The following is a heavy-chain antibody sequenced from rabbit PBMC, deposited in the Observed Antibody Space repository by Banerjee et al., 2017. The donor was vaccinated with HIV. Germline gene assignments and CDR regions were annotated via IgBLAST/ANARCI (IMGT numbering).Heavy chain of an antibody. CDR1: GFSFSSGYD. V-gene: IGHV1S43*01. CDR2: IYTISGST. J-gene: IGHJ4*01. CDR3: ARDLAGVIGWNFNL. D-gene: IGHD4-1*01. Sequence: QEQLEESGGGLVQPGESLTLTCKASGFSFSSGYDMCWVRQAPGKGLELIVCIYTISGSTWYASWVHGRFIITRNTSLNTVDLKMTSLAAADTATYFCARDLAGVIGWNFNLWGPGTLVTVS.